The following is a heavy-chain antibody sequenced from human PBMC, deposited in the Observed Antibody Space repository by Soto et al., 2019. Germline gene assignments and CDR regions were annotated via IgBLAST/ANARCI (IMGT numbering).Heavy chain of an antibody. CDR3: ARAAMGGSSWPFDY. CDR1: GGSIISSYW. D-gene: IGHD6-13*01. CDR2: VYHSGST. V-gene: IGHV4-4*02. J-gene: IGHJ4*02. Sequence: SETLSLTCDVSGGSIISSYWWTWVRQSPGKGLEWIGEVYHSGSTNYNPSLKSRVTISVDKSKNQFSLKLSSVTAADTAVYYCARAAMGGSSWPFDYWGQGTLVTVSS.